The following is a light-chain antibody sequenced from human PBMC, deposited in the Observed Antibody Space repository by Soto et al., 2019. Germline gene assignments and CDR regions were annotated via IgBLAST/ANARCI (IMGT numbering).Light chain of an antibody. V-gene: IGLV1-40*01. Sequence: QPVLTQPPSVSGAPGQRVTISCTGSSSNIGAGYDVHWYQQLPGTAPKLLIYGNSNRPSGVPDRFSGSKSGTSASLAITGLQAEDEADYYCRSYDSSLGGSVFGGGTQLTVL. J-gene: IGLJ7*01. CDR2: GNS. CDR1: SSNIGAGYD. CDR3: RSYDSSLGGSV.